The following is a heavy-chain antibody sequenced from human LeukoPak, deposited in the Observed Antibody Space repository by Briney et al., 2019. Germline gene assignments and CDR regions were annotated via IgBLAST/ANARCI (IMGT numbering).Heavy chain of an antibody. V-gene: IGHV4-59*01. CDR3: ARVSGVATIIDYYYGMDV. CDR1: GGSISSYY. CDR2: IYYSGST. Sequence: PSETLSLTCTVSGGSISSYYWSWIREPPGKGLEWIGYIYYSGSTNYNPSLKSRVTISVDTSKNQFSLKLSSVTAADTAVYYCARVSGVATIIDYYYGMDVWGQGTTVTVSS. D-gene: IGHD5-12*01. J-gene: IGHJ6*02.